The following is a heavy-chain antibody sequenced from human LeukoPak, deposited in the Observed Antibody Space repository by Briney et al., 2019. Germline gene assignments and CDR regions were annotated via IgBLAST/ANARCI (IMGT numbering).Heavy chain of an antibody. CDR1: GFTFSKYW. J-gene: IGHJ4*02. V-gene: IGHV3-7*01. Sequence: GGSLRLSCATSGFTFSKYWMTWVRQAPGRGPEWVANIKEDGREIFYMDSVKGRFTISRDNSKNTVFLQMNSLRAEDTAVYYCARDPGGVNFDYWGQGTLVTVSS. CDR3: ARDPGGVNFDY. CDR2: IKEDGREI. D-gene: IGHD6-25*01.